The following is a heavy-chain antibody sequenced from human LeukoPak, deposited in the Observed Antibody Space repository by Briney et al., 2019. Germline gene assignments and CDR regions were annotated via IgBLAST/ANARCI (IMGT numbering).Heavy chain of an antibody. J-gene: IGHJ4*02. Sequence: GGSLRLSCAASGFTFSSYAMHWVRQAPGKGLEYVSAISSNGGSTYYANSVKGRFTISRDNSKNTLYLQMGSLRAEDMAVYYCASQGYSSSWYYFDYWGQGTLVTVSS. CDR2: ISSNGGST. D-gene: IGHD6-13*01. CDR1: GFTFSSYA. CDR3: ASQGYSSSWYYFDY. V-gene: IGHV3-64*01.